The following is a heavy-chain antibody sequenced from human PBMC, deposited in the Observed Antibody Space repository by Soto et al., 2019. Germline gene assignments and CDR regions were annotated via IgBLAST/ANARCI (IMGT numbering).Heavy chain of an antibody. CDR2: ISVSGTYT. Sequence: EVLLLESGGGLVQPGGSLKLSCAASGFTFVSYAMTWVRQAPGKGLEWVSTISVSGTYTYYADSVEGRFTISRDNSKNTLYLQMNGLRAEDTAVYYCAKTAAITMVRGVLDSWGQGTLVTVSS. CDR1: GFTFVSYA. J-gene: IGHJ4*02. V-gene: IGHV3-23*01. D-gene: IGHD3-10*01. CDR3: AKTAAITMVRGVLDS.